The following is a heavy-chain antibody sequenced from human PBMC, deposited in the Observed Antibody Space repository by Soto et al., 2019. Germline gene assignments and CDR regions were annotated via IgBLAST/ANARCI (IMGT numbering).Heavy chain of an antibody. Sequence: SETLSLTCTVSGGSISSYYWSWIRQPPGKGLEWIGYIYYSGSTNYNPSLKSRVTISVDTSKNQFSLKLSSVTAADTAVYYCARDAGGSGRFDYWGQGTLVTVSS. V-gene: IGHV4-59*01. CDR1: GGSISSYY. CDR3: ARDAGGSGRFDY. D-gene: IGHD3-10*01. CDR2: IYYSGST. J-gene: IGHJ4*02.